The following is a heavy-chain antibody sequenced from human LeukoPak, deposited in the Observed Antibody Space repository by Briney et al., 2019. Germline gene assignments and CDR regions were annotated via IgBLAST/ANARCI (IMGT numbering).Heavy chain of an antibody. CDR1: GYTFTSYG. J-gene: IGHJ6*03. V-gene: IGHV1-8*03. Sequence: ASVKVSCKASGYTFTSYGISWVRQAPGQGLEWMGWMNPNSVNAGYAQKFQGRVTITRNTSISTAYMELSSLRSEDTAVYYCARGVNQLLYPRHRRHYYYYYMDVWGKGTTVTVSS. D-gene: IGHD2-2*02. CDR2: MNPNSVNA. CDR3: ARGVNQLLYPRHRRHYYYYYMDV.